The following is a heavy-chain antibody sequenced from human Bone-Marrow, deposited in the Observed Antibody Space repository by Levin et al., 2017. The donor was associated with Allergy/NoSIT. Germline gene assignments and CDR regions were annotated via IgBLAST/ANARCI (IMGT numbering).Heavy chain of an antibody. V-gene: IGHV4-39*01. CDR2: IYKSGST. CDR3: ARHDFRLPAAIPLAFDV. D-gene: IGHD2-2*01. J-gene: IGHJ3*01. CDR1: GGSITRTSFY. Sequence: PSETLSLTCAVSGGSITRTSFYWGWIRQPPGTGLEWIGTIYKSGSTYYNPSLKSRVIISVDTSKDQFSLKLNSVTAADTAVYYCARHDFRLPAAIPLAFDVWGKGTMVTVSS.